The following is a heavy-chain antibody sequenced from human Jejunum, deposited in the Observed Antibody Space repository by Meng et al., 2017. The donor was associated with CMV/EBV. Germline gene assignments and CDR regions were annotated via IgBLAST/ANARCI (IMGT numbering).Heavy chain of an antibody. D-gene: IGHD6-6*01. Sequence: FMVNNFAMNGVRQAPGKGLEWVAVISYDGIIDYYTDSLQGRFTISRDNSKNTLYLQMNSLRADDTAIYYCARGRVSYTTWSPQAYWGQGTRVTVSS. CDR1: FMVNNFA. V-gene: IGHV3-30*03. J-gene: IGHJ4*02. CDR2: ISYDGIID. CDR3: ARGRVSYTTWSPQAY.